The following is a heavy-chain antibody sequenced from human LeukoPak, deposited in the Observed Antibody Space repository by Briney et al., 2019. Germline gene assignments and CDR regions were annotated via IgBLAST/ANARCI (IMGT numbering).Heavy chain of an antibody. CDR2: IKQDGSEK. V-gene: IGHV3-7*04. Sequence: GGSLRLSCAASGFTLSSYWMSWVRQAPGKGLEWVANIKQDGSEKYYVDSVKGRFTISRDNAKNSVYLQMNSLRAEDTAVYYCARESRDGSYNYWGQGTLVTVSS. J-gene: IGHJ4*02. CDR1: GFTLSSYW. CDR3: ARESRDGSYNY. D-gene: IGHD1-26*01.